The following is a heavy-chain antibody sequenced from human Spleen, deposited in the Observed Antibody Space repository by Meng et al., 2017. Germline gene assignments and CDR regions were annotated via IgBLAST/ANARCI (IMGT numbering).Heavy chain of an antibody. Sequence: QLQLQESGPGLVKPSETLSLTCIVSGGSISSNSYHWGWVRQPPGEGLEWIANIDYSGTTYYNPSLQSRVIISADTSNNQFSLKLTSVTAADTGAYYCVRRINTYGGWFDPWGQGILVTVSS. CDR3: VRRINTYGGWFDP. J-gene: IGHJ5*01. CDR2: IDYSGTT. D-gene: IGHD3-16*01. V-gene: IGHV4-39*01. CDR1: GGSISSNSYH.